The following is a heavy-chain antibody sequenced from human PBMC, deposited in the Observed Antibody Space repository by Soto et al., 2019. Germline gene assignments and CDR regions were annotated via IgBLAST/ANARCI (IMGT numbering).Heavy chain of an antibody. D-gene: IGHD3-22*01. J-gene: IGHJ3*02. CDR1: GGTFSSYA. V-gene: IGHV1-69*13. CDR3: ARRMVINTFDI. Sequence: GASVKVSCKASGGTFSSYAISWVRQAPGQGLEWMGGIIPIFGTANYAQKFQGRVTITADASTSTAYMELSSLRSEDTAVYYCARRMVINTFDIWGQGTMVTVSS. CDR2: IIPIFGTA.